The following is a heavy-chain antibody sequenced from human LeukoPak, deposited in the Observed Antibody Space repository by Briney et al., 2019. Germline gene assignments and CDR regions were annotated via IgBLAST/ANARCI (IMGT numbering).Heavy chain of an antibody. D-gene: IGHD1-26*01. Sequence: ASVKVSCKASGYTFINYGISWVRQAPGQGLEWMGWISAYNGNTNYAQKLQGRVTMTTETSTRTAYMELRSLRSDDTAVYYCARALGGELPDYWGQGTLVTVSS. CDR3: ARALGGELPDY. V-gene: IGHV1-18*01. J-gene: IGHJ4*02. CDR1: GYTFINYG. CDR2: ISAYNGNT.